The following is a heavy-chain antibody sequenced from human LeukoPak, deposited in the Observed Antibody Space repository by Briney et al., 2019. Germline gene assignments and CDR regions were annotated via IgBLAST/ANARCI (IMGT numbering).Heavy chain of an antibody. Sequence: GGSLRLSCAASGFTFSSYGMHWVRQAPGKGLEWVAVISYDGSNKYYADSVKGRFTISRDNSKNTLYLQMNSLRAEDTAVYYCAKAEVGATTPPSYYGMDVWAKGPRSPSP. V-gene: IGHV3-30*18. CDR3: AKAEVGATTPPSYYGMDV. CDR2: ISYDGSNK. CDR1: GFTFSSYG. J-gene: IGHJ6*02. D-gene: IGHD1-26*01.